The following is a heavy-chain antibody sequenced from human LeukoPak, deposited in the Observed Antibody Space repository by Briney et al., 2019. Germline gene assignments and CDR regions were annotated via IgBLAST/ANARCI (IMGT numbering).Heavy chain of an antibody. CDR3: AKMNAAMVALYYYFDY. CDR2: ISWNSGSI. CDR1: GFTFDDYA. Sequence: GRSLRLSCAASGFTFDDYAMHWVRQAPGKGLEWVSGISWNSGSIGYADSVKGRFTISRDNAKNPLYLQMNSLRAEDTALYYCAKMNAAMVALYYYFDYWGQGTLVTVSS. J-gene: IGHJ4*02. V-gene: IGHV3-9*01. D-gene: IGHD5-18*01.